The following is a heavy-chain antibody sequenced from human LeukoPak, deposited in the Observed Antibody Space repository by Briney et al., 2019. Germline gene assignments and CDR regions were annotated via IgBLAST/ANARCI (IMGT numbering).Heavy chain of an antibody. J-gene: IGHJ4*02. D-gene: IGHD6-19*01. CDR1: GFTFSSYA. CDR2: ISYDGSNK. Sequence: PGRSLRLSCAASGFTFSSYAMHWVRQAPGKGLEWVAVISYDGSNKYYADSVKGRFTISRDNAKNSLYLQMNSLRAEDTAVYYCARGKQWLVRAHMDYWGQGTLVTVSS. V-gene: IGHV3-30-3*01. CDR3: ARGKQWLVRAHMDY.